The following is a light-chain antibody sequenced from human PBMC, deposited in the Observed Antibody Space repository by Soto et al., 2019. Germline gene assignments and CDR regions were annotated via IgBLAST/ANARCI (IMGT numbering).Light chain of an antibody. CDR1: SRDIGAYNL. J-gene: IGLJ2*01. V-gene: IGLV2-14*01. Sequence: QSALTQPASLSGSPGQSITISCSGTSRDIGAYNLVSWYQQLPGKAPKLLIYEVSSRPSGISYRFSGSKSGTTASLTISSLMPEDEADYYCSAYTSRSTLVFGGGTKLTVL. CDR3: SAYTSRSTLV. CDR2: EVS.